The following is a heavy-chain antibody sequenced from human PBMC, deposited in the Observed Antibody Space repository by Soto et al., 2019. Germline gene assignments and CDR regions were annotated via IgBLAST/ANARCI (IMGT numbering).Heavy chain of an antibody. CDR3: ARSGDGFGEAHNWFDP. J-gene: IGHJ5*02. CDR2: IYYSGST. Sequence: QLQLQESGPGLVKPSETLSLTCTVSGGSISSSSYYWGWIRQPPGKGLEWIGSIYYSGSTYYNPSLKSRVTISVDTSKNQFSLKLSSVTAADTAVYYCARSGDGFGEAHNWFDPWGQGTLVTVSS. V-gene: IGHV4-39*01. D-gene: IGHD3-10*01. CDR1: GGSISSSSYY.